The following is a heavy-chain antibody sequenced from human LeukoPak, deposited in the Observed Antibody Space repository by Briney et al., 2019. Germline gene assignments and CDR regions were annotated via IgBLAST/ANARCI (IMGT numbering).Heavy chain of an antibody. CDR1: GFSFGSYE. D-gene: IGHD1-26*01. CDR3: AREQIGHGSWHLIPHYYFDY. Sequence: PGGSLRLSCAASGFSFGSYEMNWVRQAPGKGLEWISYISANGTLTHYADSVEGRFTISRDNAKISLYLQMNSLRAEDTAVYYCAREQIGHGSWHLIPHYYFDYWGEGSLVTVSS. V-gene: IGHV3-48*03. J-gene: IGHJ4*02. CDR2: ISANGTLT.